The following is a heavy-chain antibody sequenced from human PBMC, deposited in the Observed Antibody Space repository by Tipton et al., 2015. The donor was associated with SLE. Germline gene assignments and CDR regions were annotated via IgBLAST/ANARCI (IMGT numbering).Heavy chain of an antibody. J-gene: IGHJ4*02. Sequence: LRLSCAVYGGSFSGYYWSWIRQPPGKGLEWIGEINHSGSTNHNPSLKSRVTISVDTSKNQLSLKLSAVTAADTAVYYCARALWKGGDYWGQGTQVTVSS. CDR3: ARALWKGGDY. D-gene: IGHD1-1*01. CDR2: INHSGST. CDR1: GGSFSGYY. V-gene: IGHV4-34*01.